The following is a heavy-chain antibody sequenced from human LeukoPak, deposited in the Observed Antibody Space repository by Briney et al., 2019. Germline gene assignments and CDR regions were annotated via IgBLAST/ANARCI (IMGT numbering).Heavy chain of an antibody. Sequence: GGSLRLSCAASGFTFSSYSMNWVRQAPGKGLEWVSSISSSSSYIYYADSVKRRFTISRDNAKNSLYLQMNSLRAEDTAVYYCARDSSGSYWGNDAFDIWGQGTMVTVSS. CDR2: ISSSSSYI. V-gene: IGHV3-21*01. J-gene: IGHJ3*02. D-gene: IGHD1-26*01. CDR1: GFTFSSYS. CDR3: ARDSSGSYWGNDAFDI.